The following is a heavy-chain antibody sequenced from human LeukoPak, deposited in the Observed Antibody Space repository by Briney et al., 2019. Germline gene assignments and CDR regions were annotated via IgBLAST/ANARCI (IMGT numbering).Heavy chain of an antibody. J-gene: IGHJ4*02. D-gene: IGHD2-21*01. Sequence: GGSLRLSCAASGFTLSSYAMSWVRQAPGKGLEWVSAISDSGNTYHADSVKGRFTISRDSSKNTLFLQMNRLRPEDAAVYYCAKAPVTTCRGAYCYPFDYWGLGTLVTVSS. CDR3: AKAPVTTCRGAYCYPFDY. CDR1: GFTLSSYA. CDR2: ISDSGNT. V-gene: IGHV3-23*01.